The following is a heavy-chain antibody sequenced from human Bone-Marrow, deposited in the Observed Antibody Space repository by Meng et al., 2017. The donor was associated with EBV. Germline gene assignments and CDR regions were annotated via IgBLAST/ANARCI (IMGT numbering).Heavy chain of an antibody. D-gene: IGHD1-26*01. Sequence: QVQLQDSGPGLVKPSGTLSLTGVVSGGSISSSNWWSWVRQPPGKGLEWIGEIYHSGRTNYNPSLKSRVTISVDKSKNQLSLKLSSVTAADTAVYYCARDLRETSGTFPFDYWGQGTLVTVSS. V-gene: IGHV4-4*02. J-gene: IGHJ4*02. CDR3: ARDLRETSGTFPFDY. CDR2: IYHSGRT. CDR1: GGSISSSNW.